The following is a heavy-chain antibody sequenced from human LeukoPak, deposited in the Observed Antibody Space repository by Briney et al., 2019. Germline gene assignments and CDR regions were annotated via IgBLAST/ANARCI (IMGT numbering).Heavy chain of an antibody. V-gene: IGHV3-7*05. CDR1: EFTFSSYW. CDR3: ARNKIGVRATDY. Sequence: GGSLRLSCVASEFTFSSYWMSWVRQAPVKGLEWVATIKYDGSEKQYVDSVKGGFTVSRDNAKNSLYLQMNSLRAEDTALYFCARNKIGVRATDYWGQGALVTVSS. CDR2: IKYDGSEK. D-gene: IGHD1-26*01. J-gene: IGHJ4*02.